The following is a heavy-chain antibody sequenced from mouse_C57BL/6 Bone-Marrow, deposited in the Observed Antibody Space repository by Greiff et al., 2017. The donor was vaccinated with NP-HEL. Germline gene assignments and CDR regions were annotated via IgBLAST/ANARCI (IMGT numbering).Heavy chain of an antibody. CDR3: ARDASMMVTPCAMDY. CDR2: FSDGGSYT. J-gene: IGHJ4*01. V-gene: IGHV5-4*01. Sequence: DVMLVESGGGLVKPGGSLILSCSASGFTFSSYAMSWVRQTPEKRLEWVATFSDGGSYTYYPDNVKGRFTISRDNDKNNLYLQMSHLKSEGTAMYYCARDASMMVTPCAMDYWGQGTSVTVSS. D-gene: IGHD2-3*01. CDR1: GFTFSSYA.